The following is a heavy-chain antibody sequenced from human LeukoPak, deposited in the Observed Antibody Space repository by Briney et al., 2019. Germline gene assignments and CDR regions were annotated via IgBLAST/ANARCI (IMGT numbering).Heavy chain of an antibody. J-gene: IGHJ4*02. V-gene: IGHV3-21*01. D-gene: IGHD4-17*01. Sequence: GGSLRLSCAASGFTFSSYSMNWIRQAPGKGLEWVSSISSSTSYIYYADSVKGRFTISKDNAKNSLYLQMNSLRAEDTAVYYCARDLYGYYAADDWGQGTLATVSS. CDR3: ARDLYGYYAADD. CDR1: GFTFSSYS. CDR2: ISSSTSYI.